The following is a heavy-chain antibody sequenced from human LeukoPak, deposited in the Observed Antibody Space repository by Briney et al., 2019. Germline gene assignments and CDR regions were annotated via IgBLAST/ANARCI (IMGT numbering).Heavy chain of an antibody. J-gene: IGHJ6*03. CDR2: IIPIFGTA. V-gene: IGHV1-69*05. D-gene: IGHD4-11*01. Sequence: ASVKVSCKASGGTFSSYAISWVRQAPGQGLEWMGGIIPIFGTANYAQKFQGRVTITTDESTSTAYMELSSLRSEDTAVYYCASKVTTDYYYYMDVWGKGTTVTVSS. CDR1: GGTFSSYA. CDR3: ASKVTTDYYYYMDV.